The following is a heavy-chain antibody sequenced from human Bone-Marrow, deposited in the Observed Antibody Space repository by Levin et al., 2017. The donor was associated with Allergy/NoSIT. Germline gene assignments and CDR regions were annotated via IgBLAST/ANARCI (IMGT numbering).Heavy chain of an antibody. J-gene: IGHJ4*02. CDR2: ISYDGSNK. CDR3: AKALVHYDSSGYGLFNTGGVDY. Sequence: TGGSLRLSCAASGFTFSSYAMHWVRQAPGKGLEWVAVISYDGSNKYYADSVKGRFTISRDNSKNTLYLQMNSLRAEDTAVYYCAKALVHYDSSGYGLFNTGGVDYWGQGTLVTVSS. V-gene: IGHV3-30*04. D-gene: IGHD3-22*01. CDR1: GFTFSSYA.